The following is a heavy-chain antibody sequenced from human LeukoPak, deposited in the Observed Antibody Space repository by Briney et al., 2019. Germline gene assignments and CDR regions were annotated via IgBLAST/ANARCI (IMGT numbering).Heavy chain of an antibody. D-gene: IGHD4-11*01. CDR3: ARRSLGNYGVY. J-gene: IGHJ4*02. CDR1: GGSISSSSYY. Sequence: SETLSLTCTVSGGSISSSSYYWGWIRQPPGKGLEWIGSIYYSGSTYHNPSLKSRVTISVDTSKNQFSLKLSSVTAADTAVYYCARRSLGNYGVYWGQGTLVTVSS. V-gene: IGHV4-39*01. CDR2: IYYSGST.